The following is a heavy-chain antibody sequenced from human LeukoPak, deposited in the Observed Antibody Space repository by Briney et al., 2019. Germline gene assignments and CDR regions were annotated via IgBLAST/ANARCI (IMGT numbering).Heavy chain of an antibody. CDR3: ARAPARFRRYFDY. V-gene: IGHV4-34*01. D-gene: IGHD2-2*01. Sequence: PSETLSLTCPVYGGSFSGYYWSWIRQPPGKGLEWIGEINHSGSTNYNPSLKSRVTISVDTSKNQFSLKLSSVTAADTAVYYCARAPARFRRYFDYWGQGTLVTVSS. J-gene: IGHJ4*02. CDR2: INHSGST. CDR1: GGSFSGYY.